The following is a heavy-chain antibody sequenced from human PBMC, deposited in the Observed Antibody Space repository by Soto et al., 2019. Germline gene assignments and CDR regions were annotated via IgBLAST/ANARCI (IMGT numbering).Heavy chain of an antibody. D-gene: IGHD2-15*01. CDR3: TRDPREWCYDY. CDR1: GFTFGDYA. J-gene: IGHJ4*02. CDR2: IRSKAYGGTT. Sequence: GGSLRLSCTASGFTFGDYAMSWFRQAPGKGLEWVGFIRSKAYGGTTEYAASVKGRFTISRDDSKSIAYLQMNSLKTEDTAVYYCTRDPREWCYDYWGQGTLVTVSS. V-gene: IGHV3-49*03.